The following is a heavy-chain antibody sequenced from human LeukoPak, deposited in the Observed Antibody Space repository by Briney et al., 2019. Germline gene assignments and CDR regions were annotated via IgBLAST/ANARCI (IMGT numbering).Heavy chain of an antibody. J-gene: IGHJ3*02. D-gene: IGHD2-15*01. CDR1: GVSISSGDYY. V-gene: IGHV4-30-4*01. Sequence: SETLSLTCTVSGVSISSGDYYWSWIRQPPGKGLEWIGYIYYSGSTYYNPSLKSRVTISVDTSKNQFSLKLSSVTAADTAVYYCAREVRYCSGGSCYHDAFDIWGQGTMVTVSS. CDR3: AREVRYCSGGSCYHDAFDI. CDR2: IYYSGST.